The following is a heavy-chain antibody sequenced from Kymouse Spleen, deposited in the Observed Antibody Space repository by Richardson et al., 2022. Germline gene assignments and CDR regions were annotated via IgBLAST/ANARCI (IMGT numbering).Heavy chain of an antibody. D-gene: IGHD3-9*01. V-gene: IGHV3-21*03. CDR3: ARDWYDILTGYAAFDI. Sequence: EVQLVESGGGLVKPGGSLRLSCAASGFTFSSYSMNWVRQAPGKGLEWVSSISSSSSYIYYADSVKGRFTISRDNAKNSLYLQMNSLRAEDTAVYYCARDWYDILTGYAAFDIWGQGTMVTVSS. CDR1: GFTFSSYS. J-gene: IGHJ3*02. CDR2: ISSSSSYI.